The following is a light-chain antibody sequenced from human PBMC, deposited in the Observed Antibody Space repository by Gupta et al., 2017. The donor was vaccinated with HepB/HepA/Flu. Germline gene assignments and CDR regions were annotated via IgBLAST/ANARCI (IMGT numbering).Light chain of an antibody. CDR3: QQYNNWPPPWT. J-gene: IGKJ1*01. Sequence: EIVMTQSPVTLSVSPGERATLSCRASQSVSINLAWYQQKPGQAPRLLIYGASTRATGIPARFSGSGSGTEFTLTISSRQSEDFAIYYCQQYNNWPPPWTFGLGTKVEIK. CDR1: QSVSIN. CDR2: GAS. V-gene: IGKV3-15*01.